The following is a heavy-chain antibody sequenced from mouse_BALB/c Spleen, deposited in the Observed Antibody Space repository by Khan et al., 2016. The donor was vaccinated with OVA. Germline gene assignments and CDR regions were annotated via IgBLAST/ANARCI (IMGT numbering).Heavy chain of an antibody. CDR3: ARTARIKY. D-gene: IGHD1-2*01. CDR2: ISYSGST. Sequence: EVQLQESGPGLVKPSQSLSLTCTVTGYSFTSGYGWNWIRQFPGNKLEWMGFISYSGSTNYNPSLKSRISITRDTSKHQFFLQLNSVTTEDTATYYCARTARIKYWGQGTTLTVSS. V-gene: IGHV3-2*02. J-gene: IGHJ2*01. CDR1: GYSFTSGYG.